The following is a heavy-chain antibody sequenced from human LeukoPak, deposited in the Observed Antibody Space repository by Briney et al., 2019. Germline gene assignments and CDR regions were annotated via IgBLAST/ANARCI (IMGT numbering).Heavy chain of an antibody. CDR3: ARTRSNPNIVVVVAAYYYYYMDV. CDR2: IKQDGSEK. J-gene: IGHJ6*03. CDR1: GFTFSSYW. V-gene: IGHV3-7*03. Sequence: GGSLRLSCAASGFTFSSYWMSWVRQAPGKGLEWVANIKQDGSEKYYTISRNNAKNSLYLQMNSLRSEDTAVYYCARTRSNPNIVVVVAAYYYYYMDVWGKGTTVTVSS. D-gene: IGHD2-15*01.